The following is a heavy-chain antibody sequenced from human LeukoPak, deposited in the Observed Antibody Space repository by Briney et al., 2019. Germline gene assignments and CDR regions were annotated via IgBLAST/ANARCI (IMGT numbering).Heavy chain of an antibody. D-gene: IGHD5-24*01. CDR1: GSTFDDYA. Sequence: PGGSLRLSCAASGSTFDDYAMHWVRQAPGKGLEWVSLISGGGGSTYYADSVKGRFTISGDNSKNSLYLQMNSLRTEDTALYYCVQGMATIEGTYDYWGQGTLVTVSS. CDR3: VQGMATIEGTYDY. J-gene: IGHJ4*02. V-gene: IGHV3-43*02. CDR2: ISGGGGST.